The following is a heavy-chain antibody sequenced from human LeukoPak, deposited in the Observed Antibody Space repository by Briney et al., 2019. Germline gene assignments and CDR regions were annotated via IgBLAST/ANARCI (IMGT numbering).Heavy chain of an antibody. CDR3: ARGPLGAYCSGGSCAGDY. Sequence: ASVKVSCKASGYTFTGCYMHWVRQAPGQGLEWMGRINPNSGGTNYAQKFQGRVTMTRDTSISTAYMELSRLRSDDTAVYYCARGPLGAYCSGGSCAGDYWGQGTLVTVSS. V-gene: IGHV1-2*06. J-gene: IGHJ4*02. CDR1: GYTFTGCY. D-gene: IGHD2-15*01. CDR2: INPNSGGT.